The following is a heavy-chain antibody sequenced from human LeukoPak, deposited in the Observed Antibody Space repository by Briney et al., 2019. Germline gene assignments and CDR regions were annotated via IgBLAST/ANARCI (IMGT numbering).Heavy chain of an antibody. CDR1: GFTVSSNY. CDR2: IYSGGST. V-gene: IGHV3-53*01. CDR3: ARAPPYSSSWPLDY. Sequence: GGSLRLSCAASGFTVSSNYMSWVRQAPGKGLEWVSVIYSGGSTYYADSVKGRFTISRDNSKNTLSLQMNSLRVEDTAVYYCARAPPYSSSWPLDYWGQGTLVTVSS. J-gene: IGHJ4*02. D-gene: IGHD6-13*01.